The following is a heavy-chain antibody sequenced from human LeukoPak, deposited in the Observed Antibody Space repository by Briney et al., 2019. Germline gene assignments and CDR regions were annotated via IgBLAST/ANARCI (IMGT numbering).Heavy chain of an antibody. J-gene: IGHJ4*02. D-gene: IGHD1-1*01. CDR1: GFTFSSYS. CDR2: ISSSSSYI. Sequence: GGSLRLSCAASGFTFSSYSMNWVRQAPGKGLEWVSSISSSSSYIYYADSVKGRFTISRDNAKNSLYLQMNSLRAEDTAVYYCARDRGGYGPSTFDYWGQGTLVTISS. V-gene: IGHV3-21*01. CDR3: ARDRGGYGPSTFDY.